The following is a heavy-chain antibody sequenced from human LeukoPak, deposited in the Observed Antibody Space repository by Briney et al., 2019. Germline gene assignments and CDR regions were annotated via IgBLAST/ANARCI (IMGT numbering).Heavy chain of an antibody. D-gene: IGHD3-22*01. Sequence: PGGSLRLSCAASEFSVGSNYMTWVRQAPGKGLEWVSLIYSGGSTYYADSVKGRFTISRDNSKNTLYLQMKSLRAEDTAVYYCARESSNYESSGDFDYWGQGTLVTVSS. CDR1: EFSVGSNY. J-gene: IGHJ4*02. CDR3: ARESSNYESSGDFDY. V-gene: IGHV3-66*01. CDR2: IYSGGST.